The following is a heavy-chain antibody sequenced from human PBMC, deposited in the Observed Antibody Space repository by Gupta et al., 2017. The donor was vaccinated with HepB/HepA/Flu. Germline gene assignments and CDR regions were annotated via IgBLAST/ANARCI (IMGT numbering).Heavy chain of an antibody. J-gene: IGHJ4*01. Sequence: QVQLQESGPGLVKPSETLSLTCTVSGGSISSYYWSWIRQPPGKGLEWIGYIYYSGSTKYNPSLKSRVTISVDTSKNQFSLKLSSVTAAYTAVYYCACTLEYSSSYFDYWGHGTLVTVSS. CDR3: ACTLEYSSSYFDY. CDR2: IYYSGST. V-gene: IGHV4-59*08. CDR1: GGSISSYY. D-gene: IGHD6-6*01.